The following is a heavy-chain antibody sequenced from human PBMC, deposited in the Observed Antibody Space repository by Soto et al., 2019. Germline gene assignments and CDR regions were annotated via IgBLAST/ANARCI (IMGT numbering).Heavy chain of an antibody. CDR3: AREAGYNAFDI. CDR1: GGSVSSGSYY. V-gene: IGHV4-61*01. D-gene: IGHD5-12*01. J-gene: IGHJ3*02. CDR2: IYYSGST. Sequence: SETLSLTCTVSGGSVSSGSYYWSWIRQPPGKGLEWIGYIYYSGSTNYNPSLKSRVTISVDTSKNQFSLKLSSVTAADTAVYYCAREAGYNAFDIWGQGTMVTVSS.